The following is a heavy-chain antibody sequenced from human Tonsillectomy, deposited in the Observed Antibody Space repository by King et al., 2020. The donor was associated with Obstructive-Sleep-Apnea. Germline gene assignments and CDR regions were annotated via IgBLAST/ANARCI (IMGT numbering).Heavy chain of an antibody. Sequence: QLQESGPGLVKPSETLSLTCSVSGGSISGFYWSWIRQPPGQGLEWIGYIYDSGSTNYNPSLKRRVTLSLDTSKKQFSLQLTSVTAADTAVYYCARVRGWELFFFDYWGQGTLVTVSS. CDR3: ARVRGWELFFFDY. J-gene: IGHJ4*02. D-gene: IGHD1-26*01. CDR2: IYDSGST. V-gene: IGHV4-59*01. CDR1: GGSISGFY.